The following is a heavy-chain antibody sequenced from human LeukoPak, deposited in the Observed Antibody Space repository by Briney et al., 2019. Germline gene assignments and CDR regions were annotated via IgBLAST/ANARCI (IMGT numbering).Heavy chain of an antibody. Sequence: GGSLRLSCAASGFTFSNAWMSWVRQAPGKGLEWVGFIRSKAYGGTTEYAASVKGRFTISRDDSKSIAYLRMNSLKAEDTAVYYCTRAGLSDPGDYWGQGTLVTVSS. J-gene: IGHJ4*02. CDR3: TRAGLSDPGDY. V-gene: IGHV3-49*04. CDR1: GFTFSNAW. CDR2: IRSKAYGGTT. D-gene: IGHD1-26*01.